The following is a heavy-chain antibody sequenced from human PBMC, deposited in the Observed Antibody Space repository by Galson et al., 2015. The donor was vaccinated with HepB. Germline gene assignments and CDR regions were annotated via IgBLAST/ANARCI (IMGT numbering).Heavy chain of an antibody. D-gene: IGHD4-17*01. Sequence: SLRLSCAASGFTFSDYAMNWVRQAPGKGLEWVSAISGTGDSTYYADSVKGRFTISRDNSKNTLYLEMNSLRVEDAAVYYCADRHGDARTWGQGTLVTVSS. J-gene: IGHJ5*02. V-gene: IGHV3-23*01. CDR3: ADRHGDART. CDR1: GFTFSDYA. CDR2: ISGTGDST.